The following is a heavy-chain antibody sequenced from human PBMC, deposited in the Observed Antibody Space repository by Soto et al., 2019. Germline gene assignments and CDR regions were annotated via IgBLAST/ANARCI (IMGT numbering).Heavy chain of an antibody. Sequence: QVQLVQSGAEVKKPGASVKVSCKASGYTFTSYAMHWVRQAPGQRLEWMGWINAGNGNTKYSQKFQDRVTITRDTSASTAYMELSSLRSEDTAMYYCARSIVVVTALDYWGQGTLVTVSS. CDR1: GYTFTSYA. CDR2: INAGNGNT. CDR3: ARSIVVVTALDY. J-gene: IGHJ4*02. V-gene: IGHV1-3*01. D-gene: IGHD2-21*02.